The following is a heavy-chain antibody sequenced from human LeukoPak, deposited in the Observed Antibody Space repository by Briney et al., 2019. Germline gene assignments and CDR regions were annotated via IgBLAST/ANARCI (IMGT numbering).Heavy chain of an antibody. J-gene: IGHJ5*02. Sequence: ASVEVSCKASGYTFTSYGISWVRQAPGQGLEWMGWISAYNGNTNYAQKLQGRVTMTTDTSTSTAYMELRSLRSDDTAVYYCARDVPLFSWLRSGPPFDPWGQGTLVTVSS. CDR3: ARDVPLFSWLRSGPPFDP. CDR1: GYTFTSYG. D-gene: IGHD5-12*01. V-gene: IGHV1-18*01. CDR2: ISAYNGNT.